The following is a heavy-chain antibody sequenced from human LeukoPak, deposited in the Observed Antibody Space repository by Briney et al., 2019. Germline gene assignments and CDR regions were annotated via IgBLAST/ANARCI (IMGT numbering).Heavy chain of an antibody. J-gene: IGHJ4*02. Sequence: GGSLRLSCAASGFTFNSYAMNWVRQAPGKGLEWVSTISDSGDSTYFADSVKGRFTISRDNAKKSLYLQMDSLRAEDTAVYYCATHGYSELRYFDWSTNEWGQGTLVTVSS. CDR3: ATHGYSELRYFDWSTNE. V-gene: IGHV3-23*01. CDR1: GFTFNSYA. CDR2: ISDSGDST. D-gene: IGHD3-9*01.